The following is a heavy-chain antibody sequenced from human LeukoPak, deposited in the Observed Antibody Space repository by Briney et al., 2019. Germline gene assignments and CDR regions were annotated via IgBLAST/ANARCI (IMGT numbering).Heavy chain of an antibody. CDR3: AREPHDFHEEDGFDI. Sequence: PGGSLSISCAASGFSFSSYSMFWVRQAPGKGLEWVSSISDRSSFVYYADSVTGRFTISRDNAKKSMFLHMNSLRVEDTALYYCAREPHDFHEEDGFDIWGQGTLVTVSS. V-gene: IGHV3-21*01. J-gene: IGHJ3*02. CDR1: GFSFSSYS. D-gene: IGHD5-24*01. CDR2: ISDRSSFV.